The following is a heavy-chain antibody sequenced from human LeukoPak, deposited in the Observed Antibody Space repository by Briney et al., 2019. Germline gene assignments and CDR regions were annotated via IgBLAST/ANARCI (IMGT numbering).Heavy chain of an antibody. CDR3: AKQSAVTTPLVY. CDR1: GFIFGRDS. Sequence: GGSLTLSCAASGFIFGRDSMNWVRQAPGKGLEWVSAISGSGGSTYYADSVKGRFTISRDNSKNTLYLQMNSLRAEDTAVYYCAKQSAVTTPLVYWGQGTLVTVSS. CDR2: ISGSGGST. V-gene: IGHV3-23*01. D-gene: IGHD4-11*01. J-gene: IGHJ4*02.